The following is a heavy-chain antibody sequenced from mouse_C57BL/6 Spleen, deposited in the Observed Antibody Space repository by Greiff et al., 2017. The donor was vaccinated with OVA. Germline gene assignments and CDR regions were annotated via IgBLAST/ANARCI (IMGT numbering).Heavy chain of an antibody. CDR1: GYAFSSSW. CDR3: ARSSITTGGVDY. V-gene: IGHV1-82*01. D-gene: IGHD1-1*01. Sequence: QVQLQQSGPELVKPGASVKISCKASGYAFSSSWMNWVKQRPGKGLEWIGRIYPGDGDTNYNGKFKGKATLTADKSSSTAYMQLSSLTSEDSAVYFCARSSITTGGVDYWGQGTTLTVSS. CDR2: IYPGDGDT. J-gene: IGHJ2*01.